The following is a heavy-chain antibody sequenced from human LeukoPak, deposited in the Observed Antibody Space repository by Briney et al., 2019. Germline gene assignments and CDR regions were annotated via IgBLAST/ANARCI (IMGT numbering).Heavy chain of an antibody. J-gene: IGHJ4*02. V-gene: IGHV3-66*01. CDR1: GFSVSSNY. CDR2: IYSDGNT. Sequence: GGSLRLSCAASGFSVSSNYLTWVRQAPGKGLEWVSVIYSDGNTFYTDSVKGRFSISRDTSKKTVYLQMKSLRAADTAVYYCARDYAVGTPFDSWGQGTLVTVSS. D-gene: IGHD4-23*01. CDR3: ARDYAVGTPFDS.